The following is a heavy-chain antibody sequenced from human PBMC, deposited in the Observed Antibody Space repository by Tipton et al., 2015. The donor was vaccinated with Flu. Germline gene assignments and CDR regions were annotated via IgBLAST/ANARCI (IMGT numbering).Heavy chain of an antibody. CDR3: ARGPLPDSNWYNGLDV. CDR2: IDSAGDT. J-gene: IGHJ6*02. Sequence: SLRLSCAASGFTFSSYDMHWVRQATGEGLRWVSGIDSAGDTYYIDAVKGRFTISRDNAKNSLYLQMKSLRAGDTAVYFCARGPLPDSNWYNGLDVWGQGTTVTVSS. V-gene: IGHV3-13*01. CDR1: GFTFSSYD. D-gene: IGHD6-13*01.